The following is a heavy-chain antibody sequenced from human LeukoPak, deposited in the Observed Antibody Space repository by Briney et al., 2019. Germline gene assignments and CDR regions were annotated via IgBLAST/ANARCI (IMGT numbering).Heavy chain of an antibody. D-gene: IGHD3-10*01. CDR1: GGSFSGHY. J-gene: IGHJ4*02. CDR2: INHSGST. Sequence: SETLSLTCAVYGGSFSGHYRSWIRQSPGRGLEWIGEINHSGSTNYNPSLKSRVTISVDTSKNQFSLKLSSVTAADTAVYYCARHGHSYGSGRGYFDYWGQGTLVTVSS. V-gene: IGHV4-34*01. CDR3: ARHGHSYGSGRGYFDY.